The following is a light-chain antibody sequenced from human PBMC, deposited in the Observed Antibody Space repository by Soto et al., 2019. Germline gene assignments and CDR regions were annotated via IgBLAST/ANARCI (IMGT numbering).Light chain of an antibody. Sequence: EIVLTQSPGILSLSPGERASLSFGAIQSISSSFLAWYQQKPGQAPRLLIYGASSRATGIPDRFSGTGSETDFTLIINRLEPEDVAIYYCQQYGGSPRITFGQGTRLEIK. J-gene: IGKJ5*01. CDR2: GAS. CDR1: QSISSSF. V-gene: IGKV3-20*01. CDR3: QQYGGSPRIT.